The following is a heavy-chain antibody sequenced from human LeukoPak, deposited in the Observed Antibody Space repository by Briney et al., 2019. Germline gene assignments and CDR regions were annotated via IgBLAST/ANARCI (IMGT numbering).Heavy chain of an antibody. CDR3: ASDQGGGNFASDY. V-gene: IGHV3-33*01. CDR2: IWYDGSNK. J-gene: IGHJ4*02. CDR1: GFTFSSYG. Sequence: PGRSLRLSCAASGFTFSSYGMHWVRQAPGKGLEWVAVIWYDGSNKYYADSVKGRFTISRDNSKNTLYLQMNSLRAEDTAVYYCASDQGGGNFASDYWGQGTLVTVSS. D-gene: IGHD4-23*01.